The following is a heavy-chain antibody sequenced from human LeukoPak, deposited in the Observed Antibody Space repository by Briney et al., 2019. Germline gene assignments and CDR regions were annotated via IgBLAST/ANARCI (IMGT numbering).Heavy chain of an antibody. CDR2: IWYDGSNK. D-gene: IGHD5-12*01. CDR1: GFTFSSYG. V-gene: IGHV3-33*01. J-gene: IGHJ3*02. CDR3: ARGTYIVATNYAFDI. Sequence: GGSLRLSRAASGFTFSSYGMHWVRQAPGKGLEWVAVIWYDGSNKYYTDSVKGRFTISRDNSKNTLYLQMNSLRAEDTAVYYCARGTYIVATNYAFDIWGQGTMVAVSS.